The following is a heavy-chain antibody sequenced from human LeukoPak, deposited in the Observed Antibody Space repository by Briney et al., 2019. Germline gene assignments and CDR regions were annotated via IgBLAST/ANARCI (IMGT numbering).Heavy chain of an antibody. V-gene: IGHV3-21*01. CDR3: ARVIRGDYHRPHYYFDY. CDR2: ISSSSSYI. CDR1: GFTFSSYS. J-gene: IGHJ4*02. D-gene: IGHD4-17*01. Sequence: GGSLRLSCAASGFTFSSYSMNWVRQAPGKGLEWVSSISSSSSYIYYADSVKGRFTISRDNAKNSLYLQMNSLRAEDTAVYYCARVIRGDYHRPHYYFDYWGQGTLVTVSS.